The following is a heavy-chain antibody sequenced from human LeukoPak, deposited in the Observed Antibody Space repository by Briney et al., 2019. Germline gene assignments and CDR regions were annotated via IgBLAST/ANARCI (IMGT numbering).Heavy chain of an antibody. CDR3: VGYYYGSGSYHNYPNFDY. Sequence: SETLSLTCAVYGGSFSGYYCSWIRQPPGRGLEWIGKISHRGNTNYHPSLKSRVTISGDTSKNQFSLKLSSVTAADTAVYFCVGYYYGSGSYHNYPNFDYWGQGTLVTVSS. J-gene: IGHJ4*02. CDR2: ISHRGNT. V-gene: IGHV4-34*01. CDR1: GGSFSGYY. D-gene: IGHD3-10*01.